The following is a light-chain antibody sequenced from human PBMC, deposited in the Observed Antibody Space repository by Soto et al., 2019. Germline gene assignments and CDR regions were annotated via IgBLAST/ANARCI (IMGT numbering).Light chain of an antibody. Sequence: EIVLTQSPATLSLSPGERATLSCMASRSVSSYLAWYQQKPGQAPRLLIYDASNRATGIPARCSGSGSGTDFTLTISSLEPEDFAVYYCQQRSNWRITFGQGTRLEIK. J-gene: IGKJ5*01. V-gene: IGKV3-11*01. CDR3: QQRSNWRIT. CDR1: RSVSSY. CDR2: DAS.